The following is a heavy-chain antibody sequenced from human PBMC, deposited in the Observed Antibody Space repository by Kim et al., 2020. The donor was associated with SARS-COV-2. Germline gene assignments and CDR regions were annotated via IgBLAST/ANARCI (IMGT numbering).Heavy chain of an antibody. CDR2: ISGSGGST. D-gene: IGHD2-21*02. V-gene: IGHV3-23*01. J-gene: IGHJ4*02. Sequence: GGSLRLSCAASGFTFSSYAMSWVRQAPGKGLEWVSAISGSGGSTYYADSVKGRFTISRDNSKNTLYLQMNSLRAEDTAVYYCAKDRPYCGGDCSWYDYWGQGTLVTVSS. CDR1: GFTFSSYA. CDR3: AKDRPYCGGDCSWYDY.